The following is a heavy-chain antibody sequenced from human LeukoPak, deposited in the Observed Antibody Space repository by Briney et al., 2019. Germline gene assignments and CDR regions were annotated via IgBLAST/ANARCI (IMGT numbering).Heavy chain of an antibody. J-gene: IGHJ4*02. Sequence: GGSLRLSCVTSGFSYVNYNMTWARQPRGGGLGWVANINQDGSDKNYVDSLKCRFTISRDNAKNSLYLQMNSLRAEDTAVYYCAKFTRSSGDCLWGQGILVTVSS. V-gene: IGHV3-7*01. CDR1: GFSYVNYN. D-gene: IGHD2-21*01. CDR2: INQDGSDK. CDR3: AKFTRSSGDCL.